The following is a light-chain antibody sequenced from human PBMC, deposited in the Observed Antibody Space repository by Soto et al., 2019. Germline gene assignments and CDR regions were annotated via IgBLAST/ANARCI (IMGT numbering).Light chain of an antibody. Sequence: EIVMTQSPATLSVSPGERATLSCRASQSVSSNLAWYQQKPGQAPRLLIYGAYTRATGIPARFSGSGSGTEFTLTISRLQSEDFAVYYCQQYNNWPPLTFGGGTKVEIK. CDR3: QQYNNWPPLT. V-gene: IGKV3-15*01. J-gene: IGKJ4*01. CDR2: GAY. CDR1: QSVSSN.